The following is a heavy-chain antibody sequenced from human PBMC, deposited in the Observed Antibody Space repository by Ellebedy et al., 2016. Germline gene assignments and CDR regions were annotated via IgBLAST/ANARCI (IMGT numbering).Heavy chain of an antibody. J-gene: IGHJ4*02. CDR2: INRDGSEK. CDR3: ARDVYTETRGWGY. D-gene: IGHD4-11*01. V-gene: IGHV3-7*01. CDR1: GFSVSSNY. Sequence: GESLKISCVVSGFSVSSNYLSWVRQAPGMGLEWVANINRDGSEKFYVDSVKGRFTISRDDAKNSLYLQMNSLRDEDTAVYYCARDVYTETRGWGYWGRGTLVTVSS.